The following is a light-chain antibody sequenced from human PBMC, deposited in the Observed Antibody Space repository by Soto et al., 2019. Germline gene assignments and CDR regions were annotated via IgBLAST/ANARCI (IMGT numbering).Light chain of an antibody. CDR2: KTS. Sequence: DIQMTQSPSTLSASVGDRVTITCRASQSISNWLAWYQQKPGKAPKLLIYKTSNLDSGVPSRFSGNGSGTEFSLTISSLQPDDFATYYCQQYKSFSLTFGGGTKVDIK. CDR1: QSISNW. CDR3: QQYKSFSLT. J-gene: IGKJ4*01. V-gene: IGKV1-5*03.